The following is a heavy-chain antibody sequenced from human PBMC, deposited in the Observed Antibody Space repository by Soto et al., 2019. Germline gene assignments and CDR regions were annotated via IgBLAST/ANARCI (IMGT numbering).Heavy chain of an antibody. V-gene: IGHV3-30-3*01. Sequence: GGSLRLSCAASGFTFSSYAMHWVRQAPGKGLEWVAVISYNGSNKYYADSVKGRFTISRDNSKNTLYLQMNSLRAEDTAVYYCARVDYGSGSPTPYYYYGMDVWGQGTTVTVSS. CDR3: ARVDYGSGSPTPYYYYGMDV. D-gene: IGHD3-10*01. J-gene: IGHJ6*02. CDR2: ISYNGSNK. CDR1: GFTFSSYA.